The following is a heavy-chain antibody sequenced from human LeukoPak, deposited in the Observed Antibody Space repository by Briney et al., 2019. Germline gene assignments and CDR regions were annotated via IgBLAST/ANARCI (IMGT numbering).Heavy chain of an antibody. CDR2: ISKDGSDV. CDR3: TRGGYSGSSYRFS. CDR1: GFRFSEYW. D-gene: IGHD6-25*01. J-gene: IGHJ4*02. V-gene: IGHV3-74*01. Sequence: GSLRLSCAASGFRFSEYWMHWVRQAPGKGPEWLSRISKDGSDVVYADSAKGRFTASRDNAKNTVYLQVTNLRHEDTAVYFCTRGGYSGSSYRFSWGQGTLVTVAS.